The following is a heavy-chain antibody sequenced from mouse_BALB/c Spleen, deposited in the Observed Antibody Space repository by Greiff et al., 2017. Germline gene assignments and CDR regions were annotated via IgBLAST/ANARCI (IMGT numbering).Heavy chain of an antibody. Sequence: EADGGLVQPKGSLKLSCAASGFTFNTYAMNWVRQAPGKGLEWVARIRSKSNNYATYYADSVKDRFTISRDDSQSMLYLQMNNLKTEDTAMYYCVRQDYGSWYFDVWGAGTTVTVSS. CDR1: GFTFNTYA. V-gene: IGHV10-1*02. J-gene: IGHJ1*01. D-gene: IGHD1-2*01. CDR3: VRQDYGSWYFDV. CDR2: IRSKSNNYAT.